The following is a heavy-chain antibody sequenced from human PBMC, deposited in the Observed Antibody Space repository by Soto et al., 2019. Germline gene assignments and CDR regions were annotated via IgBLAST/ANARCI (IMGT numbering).Heavy chain of an antibody. Sequence: QVQLQESGPGLVKPSETLSLTCSVSGVSVRSGTYYWSWIRQPPGKGLEWIGYMFYSGSTNYNPSLRSRVTMSADTSKNQLSLKLSSVTAADTAVYYCVRGNTYDYFDDWGQGTLVTVSS. CDR2: MFYSGST. CDR1: GVSVRSGTYY. V-gene: IGHV4-61*01. D-gene: IGHD5-18*01. CDR3: VRGNTYDYFDD. J-gene: IGHJ4*02.